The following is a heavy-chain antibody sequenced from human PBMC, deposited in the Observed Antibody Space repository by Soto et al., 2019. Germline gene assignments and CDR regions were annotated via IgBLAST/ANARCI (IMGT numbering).Heavy chain of an antibody. CDR1: GYSFTSYW. D-gene: IGHD4-17*01. Sequence: EVQLVQSGAEVKKPGESLKISCKGSGYSFTSYWIGWVRQMPGKGLEWMGIIYPGDSDTRYSPSFQGQVTISADKSISTAHLQWSSLKASDTAMYFFSSHTTVTTGQRPPNDAFDIWGQGTMVTVSS. CDR3: SSHTTVTTGQRPPNDAFDI. J-gene: IGHJ3*02. V-gene: IGHV5-51*01. CDR2: IYPGDSDT.